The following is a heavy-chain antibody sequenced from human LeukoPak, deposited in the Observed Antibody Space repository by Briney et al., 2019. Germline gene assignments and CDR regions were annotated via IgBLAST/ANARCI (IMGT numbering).Heavy chain of an antibody. D-gene: IGHD5-18*01. V-gene: IGHV1-2*06. CDR3: ARVADTAMANFDY. J-gene: IGHJ4*02. Sequence: ASVKVSCKASGYTFTSYCMHWVRQAPGQGLEWMGRINPNSGGTNYAQKFQGRVTMTRDTSISTAYMELSRLRSDDTAVYYCARVADTAMANFDYWGQGTLVTVSS. CDR1: GYTFTSYC. CDR2: INPNSGGT.